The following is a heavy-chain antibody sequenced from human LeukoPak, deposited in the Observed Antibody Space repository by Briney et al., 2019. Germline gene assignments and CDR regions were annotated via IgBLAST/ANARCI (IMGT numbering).Heavy chain of an antibody. Sequence: GGSLRLSCAASGFTFSSYWMNWARQAPGKGLEWVASINHNGNVNYYVDSVKGRFTISRDNAKNSLYLQMNSLRDEDTAVYFCARASYYFDYWGQGTLVTVSS. CDR1: GFTFSSYW. J-gene: IGHJ4*02. V-gene: IGHV3-7*01. CDR2: INHNGNVN. CDR3: ARASYYFDY. D-gene: IGHD1-26*01.